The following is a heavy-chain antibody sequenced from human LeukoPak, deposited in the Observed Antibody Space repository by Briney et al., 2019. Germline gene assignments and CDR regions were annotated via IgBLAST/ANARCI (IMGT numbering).Heavy chain of an antibody. J-gene: IGHJ6*02. CDR2: IVGGGGTT. Sequence: PGGSLRLSCAASGFTFSSYGMTWVRQAPGKGLEWVSAIVGGGGTTYYADSVKGRFTISRDNSKNTLYLEMNSLRAEDTAVYYCARERSKYYYYGMDVWGQGTTVTVSS. CDR1: GFTFSSYG. V-gene: IGHV3-23*01. CDR3: ARERSKYYYYGMDV.